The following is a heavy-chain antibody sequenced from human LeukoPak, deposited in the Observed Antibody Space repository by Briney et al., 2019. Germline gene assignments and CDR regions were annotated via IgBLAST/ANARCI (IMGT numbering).Heavy chain of an antibody. CDR3: ARDLISGPAYHDS. CDR1: GFTVTNND. D-gene: IGHD3-10*01. V-gene: IGHV3-66*01. CDR2: ITSGGST. J-gene: IGHJ4*02. Sequence: GGSLRLSCAASGFTVTNNDMNWVRQAPGKGLEWVSVITSGGSTYFADSVKGRFTVSRDNSKNTLSLQMNSLRVEDTAVYYCARDLISGPAYHDSWGQGALVTVSS.